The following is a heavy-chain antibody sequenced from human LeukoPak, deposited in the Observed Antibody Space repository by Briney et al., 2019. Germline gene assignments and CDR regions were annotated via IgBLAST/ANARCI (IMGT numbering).Heavy chain of an antibody. CDR2: INPNGGGT. D-gene: IGHD3-3*01. Sequence: ASVKVSCKASGYTFTGYYMHWVRQAPGQGLEWMGWINPNGGGTNYAQKFQGRVTMTRDTSISTAYMELSRLRSDDTAVYYCARGHDDFRSGYSTYGMDVWGQGTTVTVSS. CDR3: ARGHDDFRSGYSTYGMDV. V-gene: IGHV1-2*02. J-gene: IGHJ6*02. CDR1: GYTFTGYY.